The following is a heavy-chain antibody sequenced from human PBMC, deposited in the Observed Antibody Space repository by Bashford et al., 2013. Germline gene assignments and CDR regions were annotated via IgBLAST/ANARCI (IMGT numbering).Heavy chain of an antibody. CDR1: GGSINDYY. Sequence: SETLSLTCSVSGGSINDYYWNWIRQSPGKGLEWLGHISYSGRNNYNPSLKSRVTISVDTSKNQLSLRLTSVTAADTAIYYCAKIEDYYDSLGYVFDVWGQGTMVTVSS. CDR3: AKIEDYYDSLGYVFDV. CDR2: ISYSGRN. V-gene: IGHV4-59*01. D-gene: IGHD3-22*01. J-gene: IGHJ3*01.